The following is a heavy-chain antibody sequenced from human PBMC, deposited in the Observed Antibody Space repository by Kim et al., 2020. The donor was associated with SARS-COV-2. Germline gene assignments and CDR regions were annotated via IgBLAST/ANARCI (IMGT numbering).Heavy chain of an antibody. V-gene: IGHV1-69*13. J-gene: IGHJ6*02. CDR3: ASAGYCSSTSCQNYYYYGMDV. D-gene: IGHD2-2*01. CDR2: IIPIFGTA. CDR1: GGTFSSYA. Sequence: SVKVSCKASGGTFSSYAISWVRQAPGQGLEWMGGIIPIFGTANYAQKFQGRVTITADESTSTAYMELSSLRSEDTAVYYCASAGYCSSTSCQNYYYYGMDVWGQGTTVTVSS.